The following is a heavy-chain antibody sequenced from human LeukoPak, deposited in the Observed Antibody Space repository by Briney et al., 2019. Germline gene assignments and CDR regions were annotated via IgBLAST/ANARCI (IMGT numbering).Heavy chain of an antibody. V-gene: IGHV1-2*02. Sequence: ASVKVSCKASGYTFTDYYMHWVRQAPGQGLEWMGWINPNSGGTSYAQKFQGRVTMTRDTSISTAYMELSRLRSDDTAVYYCARDIYSSTFDYWGQGTLVTVSS. CDR1: GYTFTDYY. J-gene: IGHJ4*02. CDR3: ARDIYSSTFDY. CDR2: INPNSGGT. D-gene: IGHD6-13*01.